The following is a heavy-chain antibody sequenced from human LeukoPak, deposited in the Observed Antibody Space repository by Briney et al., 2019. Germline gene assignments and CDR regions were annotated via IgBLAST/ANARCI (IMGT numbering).Heavy chain of an antibody. Sequence: GGSLRLSCAASGFTFSSYWMHWVRQAPGKGLEWVSHINNDGTSTTYADSVKGRFTISRDNSKNTLYLQMTSLRAEDTAVFYCARDHGSGSYDYWGQGTLVTVSS. CDR2: INNDGTST. D-gene: IGHD3-10*01. V-gene: IGHV3-74*01. CDR3: ARDHGSGSYDY. J-gene: IGHJ4*02. CDR1: GFTFSSYW.